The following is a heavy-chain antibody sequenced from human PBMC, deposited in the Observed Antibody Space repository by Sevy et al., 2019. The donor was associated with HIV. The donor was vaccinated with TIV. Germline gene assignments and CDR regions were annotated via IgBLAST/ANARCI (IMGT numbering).Heavy chain of an antibody. CDR3: AKKGYSSGIFYYFDY. CDR2: ISGSGNII. J-gene: IGHJ4*02. V-gene: IGHV3-11*01. CDR1: GFSFSDSY. D-gene: IGHD4-4*01. Sequence: GGSLRLSCAASGFSFSDSYMSWVRQAPGKGLEWIAYISGSGNIIYYADSVRGRFSISRDNAKKSLYLQRNSLRAEDTAVYFCAKKGYSSGIFYYFDYWGQGTLVTVSS.